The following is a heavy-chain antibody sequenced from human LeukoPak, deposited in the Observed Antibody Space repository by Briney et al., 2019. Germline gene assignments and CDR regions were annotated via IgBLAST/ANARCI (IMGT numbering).Heavy chain of an antibody. D-gene: IGHD1-14*01. V-gene: IGHV4-4*07. CDR1: GGSISGYY. J-gene: IGHJ5*02. Sequence: SETLSLTCTVSGGSISGYYWSWIRQPAGKGLEWIGRIYTSGSTNYNPSLKSRVTMSVDTSKNQFSLKLSSVTAADTAVYYCARASPTTNKGAYGWFDPWGQETLVTVSS. CDR3: ARASPTTNKGAYGWFDP. CDR2: IYTSGST.